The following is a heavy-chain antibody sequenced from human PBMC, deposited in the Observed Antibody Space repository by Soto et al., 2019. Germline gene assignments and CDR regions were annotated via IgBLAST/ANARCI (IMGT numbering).Heavy chain of an antibody. CDR3: AREHYYGSGSLNYYGMDV. CDR1: GYTFTSYS. D-gene: IGHD3-10*01. Sequence: ASVKVSCKASGYTFTSYSISWVRQAPGQGLEWMGWISAYNGNTNYAQKLQGRVTMTTDTSTSTAYMELRSLRSDDTAVYYCAREHYYGSGSLNYYGMDVWGQGTTVTVSS. CDR2: ISAYNGNT. V-gene: IGHV1-18*04. J-gene: IGHJ6*02.